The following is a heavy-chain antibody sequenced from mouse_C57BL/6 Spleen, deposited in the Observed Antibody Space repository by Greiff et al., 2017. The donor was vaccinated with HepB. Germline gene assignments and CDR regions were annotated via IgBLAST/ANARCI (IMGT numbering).Heavy chain of an antibody. CDR2: ISSGSSTI. CDR1: GFTFSDYG. Sequence: EVMLVESGGGLVKPGGSLKLSCAASGFTFSDYGMHWVRQAPEKGLEWVAYISSGSSTIYYADTVKGRFTISRDNAKNTLFLQTTSLRSEDTAMYYCARGLLTIVPFDYWGQGTTLTVSS. V-gene: IGHV5-17*01. CDR3: ARGLLTIVPFDY. D-gene: IGHD2-12*01. J-gene: IGHJ2*01.